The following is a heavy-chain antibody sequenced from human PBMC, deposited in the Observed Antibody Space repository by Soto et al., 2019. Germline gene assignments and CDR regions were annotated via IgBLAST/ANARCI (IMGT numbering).Heavy chain of an antibody. CDR1: GGTFSSYT. D-gene: IGHD6-13*01. J-gene: IGHJ4*02. Sequence: ASVKVSCKASGGTFSSYTISWVRQAPGQGLEWMGRIIPILGIANYAQKFQGRVTITADKSTSTAYMELSSLRSEDTAVYYCARGGRSSSWYYFDYWGQVTLVTVSS. CDR3: ARGGRSSSWYYFDY. CDR2: IIPILGIA. V-gene: IGHV1-69*02.